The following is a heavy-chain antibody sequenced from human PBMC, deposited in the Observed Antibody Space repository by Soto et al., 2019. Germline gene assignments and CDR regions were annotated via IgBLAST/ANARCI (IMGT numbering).Heavy chain of an antibody. V-gene: IGHV4-34*01. J-gene: IGHJ6*02. CDR1: GGSFSGYY. CDR3: ARRNYFYALDV. CDR2: INYSGST. Sequence: SETLSLTCAVSGGSFSGYYWGWVRQPPGKGLEWVGEINYSGSTNYNPSLKRRVTISVDTSKNQVSLKVTSVTAADTAMYYCARRNYFYALDVWGPGTTVTVSS.